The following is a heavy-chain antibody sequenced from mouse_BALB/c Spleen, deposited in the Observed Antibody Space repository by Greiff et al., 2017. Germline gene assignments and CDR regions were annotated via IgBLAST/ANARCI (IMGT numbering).Heavy chain of an antibody. D-gene: IGHD2-14*01. CDR2: ISSGGGNT. CDR1: GFTFSSYT. J-gene: IGHJ2*01. V-gene: IGHV5-9*03. CDR3: ARDSGNYRFDY. Sequence: EVHLVESGGGLVKPGGSLKLSCAASGFTFSSYTMSWVRQTPEKRLEWVATISSGGGNTYYPDSVKGRFTISRDNAKNNLYLQMSSLRSEDTALYYCARDSGNYRFDYWGQGTTLTVSS.